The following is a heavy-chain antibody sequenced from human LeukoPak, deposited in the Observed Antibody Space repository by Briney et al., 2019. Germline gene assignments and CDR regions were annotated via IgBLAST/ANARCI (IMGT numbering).Heavy chain of an antibody. CDR3: ARTVTGTVFDAFDI. Sequence: GGSLRLSCAASGFTFSSYAMSWVRQAPGKGLEWVSAISGSGGSTYYADSAKGRFTISRDNAKNSLYLQMNSLRAEDTAVYYCARTVTGTVFDAFDIRGQGTMVTVSS. CDR1: GFTFSSYA. D-gene: IGHD1-20*01. V-gene: IGHV3-23*01. CDR2: ISGSGGST. J-gene: IGHJ3*02.